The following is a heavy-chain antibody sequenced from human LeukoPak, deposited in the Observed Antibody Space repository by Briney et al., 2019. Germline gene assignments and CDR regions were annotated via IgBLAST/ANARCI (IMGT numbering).Heavy chain of an antibody. Sequence: SETLSLTCTVSGGSISNYYWNWIRQPPGKGLEWIGYIYYSGTTNYNPSLKSRVSMSVDTSKNQFSLKLSSVTAADTAVYYCARGPYCGGDCQPWGQGTLVTVSS. V-gene: IGHV4-59*01. CDR1: GGSISNYY. CDR3: ARGPYCGGDCQP. J-gene: IGHJ4*02. D-gene: IGHD2-21*02. CDR2: IYYSGTT.